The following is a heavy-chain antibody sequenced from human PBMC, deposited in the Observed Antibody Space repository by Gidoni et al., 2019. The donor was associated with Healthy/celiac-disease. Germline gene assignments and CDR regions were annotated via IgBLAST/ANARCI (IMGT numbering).Heavy chain of an antibody. CDR3: ARSRYDYVWGSYRYGAFDI. CDR2: IYPGDSDT. V-gene: IGHV5-51*01. CDR1: GYSFTSYW. D-gene: IGHD3-16*02. Sequence: EVQLVQSGAEVKKPGESLKLSCKGSGYSFTSYWNGWVRQMPGKGLEWMGIIYPGDSDTRYSPSFQGQVTISADKSIITAYLQWSSLKASDTAMYYCARSRYDYVWGSYRYGAFDIWGQGTMVTVSS. J-gene: IGHJ3*02.